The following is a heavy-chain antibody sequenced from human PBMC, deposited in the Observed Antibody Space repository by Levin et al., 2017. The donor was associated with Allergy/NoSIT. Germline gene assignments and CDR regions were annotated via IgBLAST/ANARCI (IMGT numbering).Heavy chain of an antibody. J-gene: IGHJ4*02. CDR1: GYSFTNYW. CDR2: INPHDSYT. V-gene: IGHV5-10-1*01. D-gene: IGHD4-17*01. CDR3: ARLIYGDSTPLD. Sequence: LGESLKISCKGSGYSFTNYWINWVRQMPGKGLEWMGNINPHDSYTNYSPSFQGHVILSTDTSISTAYLQWSSLKASDTAMYYCARLIYGDSTPLDWGQGTLVTVSS.